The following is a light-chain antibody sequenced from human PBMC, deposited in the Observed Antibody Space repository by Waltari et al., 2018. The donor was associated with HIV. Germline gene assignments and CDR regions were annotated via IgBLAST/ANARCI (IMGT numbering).Light chain of an antibody. Sequence: QSALTQPASVSGSPGQSITISCPGTSSDVGGYNLFSWYQQHPGKAPKRMIYEVGKRPSGVSNRFSGSKSGNTASLTISGLQAEDEADYYCCAYAGSTTYVIFGGGTKLTVL. CDR1: SSDVGGYNL. V-gene: IGLV2-23*02. CDR2: EVG. J-gene: IGLJ2*01. CDR3: CAYAGSTTYVI.